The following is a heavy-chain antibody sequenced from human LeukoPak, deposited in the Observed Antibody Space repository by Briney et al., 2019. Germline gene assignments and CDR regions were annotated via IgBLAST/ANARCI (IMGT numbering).Heavy chain of an antibody. CDR3: AKAYSSGWYSFDY. CDR2: ISGSGGST. J-gene: IGHJ4*02. Sequence: GGSLRLSCAASGFTFSSYAMSRVRQAPGKGLEWVSGISGSGGSTYYADSVKGRFTISRDNSKNTLYLQMNSLRADDTAVYYCAKAYSSGWYSFDYWGQGTLVTVSS. V-gene: IGHV3-23*01. D-gene: IGHD6-19*01. CDR1: GFTFSSYA.